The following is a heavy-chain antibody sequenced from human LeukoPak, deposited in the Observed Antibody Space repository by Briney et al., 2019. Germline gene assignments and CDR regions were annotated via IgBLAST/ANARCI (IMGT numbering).Heavy chain of an antibody. CDR3: ARGEVCGGDCYSGWFDP. D-gene: IGHD2-21*02. Sequence: PSETLSLTCAVYGGSFSGYYWSWIRQPPGKGLEWIGEINHSGSTNYNPSLKSRVTISADTSKNQFSLKLSSVTAADTAVYYCARGEVCGGDCYSGWFDPWGQGTLVTVSS. CDR1: GGSFSGYY. J-gene: IGHJ5*02. CDR2: INHSGST. V-gene: IGHV4-34*01.